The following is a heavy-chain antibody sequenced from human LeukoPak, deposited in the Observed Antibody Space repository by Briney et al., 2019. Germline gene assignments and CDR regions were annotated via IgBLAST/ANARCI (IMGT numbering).Heavy chain of an antibody. D-gene: IGHD2-15*01. Sequence: SETLSLTCTVSGGSISSSSYYWGWIRQPPGKGLEWIGSIYYSGSTNYNPSLKSRVTISVDTSKNQFSLKLSSVTAADTAVYYCARYCSGGSRNQRLYYGDKYFDYWGQGTLVTVSS. CDR2: IYYSGST. CDR1: GGSISSSSYY. CDR3: ARYCSGGSRNQRLYYGDKYFDY. V-gene: IGHV4-39*07. J-gene: IGHJ4*02.